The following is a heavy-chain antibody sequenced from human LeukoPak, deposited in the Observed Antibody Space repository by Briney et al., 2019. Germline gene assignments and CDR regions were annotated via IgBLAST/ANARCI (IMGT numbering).Heavy chain of an antibody. CDR2: ISASGLDT. Sequence: PGGSLRLSCAASGFDFTAYGMSWVRQAPGKGLEWVSGISASGLDTYYADSVTGRFTISRDNSKNTVHLLMNSLRAEDSAMYYCAKYGPGFGEVIEYFMDVWGKGTRVTVSS. J-gene: IGHJ6*03. D-gene: IGHD3-3*01. V-gene: IGHV3-23*01. CDR1: GFDFTAYG. CDR3: AKYGPGFGEVIEYFMDV.